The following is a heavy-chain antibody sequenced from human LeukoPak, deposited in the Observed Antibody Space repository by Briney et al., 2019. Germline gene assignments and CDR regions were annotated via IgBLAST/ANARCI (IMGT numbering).Heavy chain of an antibody. V-gene: IGHV3-23*01. CDR3: AKGAVESLDYYFYMEV. Sequence: GGSLRLSCVASGLTFSSYAMNWVRQAPGKGLQWVSSISGSGGTTYIADSVKGRFTISRDNSKNTLFLEMNSLRVEDTALYYCAKGAVESLDYYFYMEVWGTGTTVTVSS. J-gene: IGHJ6*03. CDR2: ISGSGGTT. CDR1: GLTFSSYA.